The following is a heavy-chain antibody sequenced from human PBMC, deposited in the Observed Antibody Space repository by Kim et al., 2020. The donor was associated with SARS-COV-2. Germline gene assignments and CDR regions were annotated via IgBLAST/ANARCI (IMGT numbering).Heavy chain of an antibody. Sequence: SETLSLTCTVSGGSISSSSYYWGWIRQPPGKGLEWIGSIYYSGSTYYNPSLKSRVTISVDTSKNQFSLKLSSVTAADTAVYYCATLSPQITMVRGVRGDYWGQGTLVTVSS. V-gene: IGHV4-39*01. D-gene: IGHD3-10*01. CDR2: IYYSGST. CDR3: ATLSPQITMVRGVRGDY. CDR1: GGSISSSSYY. J-gene: IGHJ4*02.